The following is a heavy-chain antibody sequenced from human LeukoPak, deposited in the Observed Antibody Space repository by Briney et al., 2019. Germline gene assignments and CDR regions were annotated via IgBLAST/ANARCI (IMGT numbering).Heavy chain of an antibody. V-gene: IGHV4-59*08. J-gene: IGHJ4*02. CDR3: ARLDKSSGDDY. Sequence: SETLSLTCTVSGGYISSYYWSWIRQPPGKGLEWIGYVYYSGSTNYNPSLKSRVTISVDTSKNQFSLKLSSVTAADTAVYYYARLDKSSGDDYWGQGTLVTVSS. D-gene: IGHD7-27*01. CDR1: GGYISSYY. CDR2: VYYSGST.